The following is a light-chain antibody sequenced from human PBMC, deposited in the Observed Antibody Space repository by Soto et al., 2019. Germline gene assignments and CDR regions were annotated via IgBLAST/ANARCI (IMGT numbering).Light chain of an antibody. V-gene: IGLV1-40*01. CDR3: QSYDSSLISYV. J-gene: IGLJ1*01. Sequence: QSVLTQPPSVSGAPGQRVTISCTGSSSNIGAGYDVHWYQQLPGTAPKLLIYGNSNRPSGVPDRFSGSKSGTSASLAITGLQAEDEADYDCQSYDSSLISYVFGTGTKVTVL. CDR1: SSNIGAGYD. CDR2: GNS.